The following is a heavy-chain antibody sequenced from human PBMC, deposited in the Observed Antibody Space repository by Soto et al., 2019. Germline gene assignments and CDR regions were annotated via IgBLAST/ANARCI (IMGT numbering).Heavy chain of an antibody. D-gene: IGHD1-26*01. CDR2: INNDGSSR. Sequence: EVQLVESGGGLVQPGGSLRLSCAASGFTFNNFWMHWVRQVPGKGLVWISRINNDGSSRSYADSVKGRFTISRDNAKNTLFLQMSRLRVEDTAVYYCARGVGENTGSWCWGQGTLVTVSS. CDR3: ARGVGENTGSWC. CDR1: GFTFNNFW. V-gene: IGHV3-74*01. J-gene: IGHJ4*02.